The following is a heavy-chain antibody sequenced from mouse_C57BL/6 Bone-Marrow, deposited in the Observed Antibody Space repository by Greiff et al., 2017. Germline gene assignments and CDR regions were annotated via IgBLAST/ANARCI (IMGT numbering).Heavy chain of an antibody. D-gene: IGHD3-3*01. CDR3: ARSRDPAWVAY. V-gene: IGHV14-1*02. Sequence: VQLQQSGAELVRPGALVKLSCKASGFNIKDYYMHWVKQRPEQGLEWIGWIDPENGNTINDPKFQGKASITADTSSNTAYLQLSSLTSEDTAVYYCARSRDPAWVAYWGQGTLVTVSA. CDR1: GFNIKDYY. CDR2: IDPENGNT. J-gene: IGHJ3*01.